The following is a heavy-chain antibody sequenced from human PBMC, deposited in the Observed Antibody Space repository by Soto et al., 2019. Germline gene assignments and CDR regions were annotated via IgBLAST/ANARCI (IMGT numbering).Heavy chain of an antibody. D-gene: IGHD2-8*01. V-gene: IGHV1-8*01. Sequence: GASVKVSCKASGYTFTSYDINWVRQATGQGLEWMGWMNPNSGNTGYAQKFQGRVTMTRNTSISTAYMELSSLRSEDTAVYYCARGLYNIVLMVYVGYYGMDVWGQGTTVTVSS. J-gene: IGHJ6*02. CDR2: MNPNSGNT. CDR1: GYTFTSYD. CDR3: ARGLYNIVLMVYVGYYGMDV.